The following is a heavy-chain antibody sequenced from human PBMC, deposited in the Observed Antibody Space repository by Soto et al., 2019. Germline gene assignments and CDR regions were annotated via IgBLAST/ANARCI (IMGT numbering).Heavy chain of an antibody. J-gene: IGHJ4*02. V-gene: IGHV4-59*12. CDR1: GGSISSYY. CDR2: IYYSGST. CDR3: ARDGIQLPAADPGYYFDY. D-gene: IGHD2-2*01. Sequence: PSETRSLTCTVSGGSISSYYWDWIRQPPGKGLEWIGYIYYSGSTNYNPSLKSRVTISVDMSKNQFSLKLSSVTAADTAVYYCARDGIQLPAADPGYYFDYWGQGTLVTVSS.